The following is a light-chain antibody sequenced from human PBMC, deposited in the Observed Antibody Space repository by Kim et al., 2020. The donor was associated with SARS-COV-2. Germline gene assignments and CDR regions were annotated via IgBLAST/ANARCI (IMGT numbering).Light chain of an antibody. CDR1: SSDVGGYNY. CDR3: SSYTSGSTYV. CDR2: DVS. J-gene: IGLJ1*01. V-gene: IGLV2-14*03. Sequence: QSALPQPASVSGSPGQSITISCTGTSSDVGGYNYVSWYQQHPGKAPKLMIYDVSKRPSGVSDRFSGSKSGNTASLTISGLQAEDEADYYCSSYTSGSTYVFGTGTKVTVL.